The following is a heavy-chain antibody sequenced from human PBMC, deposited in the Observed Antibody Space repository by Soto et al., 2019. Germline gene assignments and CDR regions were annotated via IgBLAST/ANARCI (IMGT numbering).Heavy chain of an antibody. V-gene: IGHV3-33*01. CDR2: IWYDGSNK. CDR1: GFTFSSYG. Sequence: QVQLVESGGGVVQPGRSLRLSCAASGFTFSSYGMHWVRQAPGKGREWVAVIWYDGSNKYYADSVKGRFTISRDNSKNTLYLQMNSLRAEDTAVYYCARSSYDSSAWGAFDIWGQGTMVTVSS. D-gene: IGHD3-22*01. CDR3: ARSSYDSSAWGAFDI. J-gene: IGHJ3*02.